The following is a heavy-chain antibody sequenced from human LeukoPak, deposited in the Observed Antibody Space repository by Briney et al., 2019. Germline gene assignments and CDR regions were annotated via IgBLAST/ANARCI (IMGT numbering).Heavy chain of an antibody. Sequence: GGSLRLSCAASGFTFSSYNMTWVRQAPGKGLEWVSLIYTGGKTYYADSVKGRFTISRDNSRNSLFLQISSLRAEDTAVYYCATVSEFGDYRFDSWGQGTLVTVST. CDR2: IYTGGKT. D-gene: IGHD4-17*01. CDR3: ATVSEFGDYRFDS. V-gene: IGHV3-53*01. CDR1: GFTFSSYN. J-gene: IGHJ4*02.